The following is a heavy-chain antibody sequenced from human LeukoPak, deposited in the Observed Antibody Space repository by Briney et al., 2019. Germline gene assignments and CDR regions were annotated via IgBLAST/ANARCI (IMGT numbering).Heavy chain of an antibody. D-gene: IGHD3-10*01. CDR2: ISYDGSNK. Sequence: GGSLRLSCAASRFTFRSYGMHWVRQAPGKGLEWVAVISYDGSNKYYADSVKGRFTISRDNSKNTLYLQMNSLRAEDTAVYYCAKGYVLLWFGEAWGQGTLVTVSS. CDR3: AKGYVLLWFGEA. J-gene: IGHJ5*02. V-gene: IGHV3-30*18. CDR1: RFTFRSYG.